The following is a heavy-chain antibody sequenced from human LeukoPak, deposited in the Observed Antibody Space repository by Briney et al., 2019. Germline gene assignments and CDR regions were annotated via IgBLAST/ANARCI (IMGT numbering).Heavy chain of an antibody. CDR2: INPNSGDT. V-gene: IGHV1-2*02. Sequence: GASVKVSCKASGYTFTGYYIYWVRQAPGQGLEWMGGINPNSGDTKDAQNFQGRVTMTRDTSISTAYMELSRLRSDDTAVYYCARDRRITHNPYGFRNWFDPWGQGTLVTVSS. CDR3: ARDRRITHNPYGFRNWFDP. CDR1: GYTFTGYY. J-gene: IGHJ5*02. D-gene: IGHD4-17*01.